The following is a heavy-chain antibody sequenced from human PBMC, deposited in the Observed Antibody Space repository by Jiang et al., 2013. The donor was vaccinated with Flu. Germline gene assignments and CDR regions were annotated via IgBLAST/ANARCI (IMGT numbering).Heavy chain of an antibody. Sequence: SGAEVKKPGASVKVSCKASGYTFTSYAMHWVRQAPGQRLEWMGWINAGNGNTKYSQKFQGRVTITRDTSASTAYMELSSLRSEDTAVYYCARDLGTAIDQPFDYRGQGTLVTVSS. CDR1: GYTFTSYA. V-gene: IGHV1-3*01. D-gene: IGHD5-18*01. CDR2: INAGNGNT. J-gene: IGHJ4*02. CDR3: ARDLGTAIDQPFDY.